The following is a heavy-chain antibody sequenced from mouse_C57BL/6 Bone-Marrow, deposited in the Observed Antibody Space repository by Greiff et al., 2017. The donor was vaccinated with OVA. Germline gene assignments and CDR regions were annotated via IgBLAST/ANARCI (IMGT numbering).Heavy chain of an antibody. CDR3: YYYGSSHWYFDV. Sequence: VQLQQSGAELVRPGASVKLSCTASGFNIKDDYMHWVKQRPEQGLEWIGWIDPENGDTEYASKFQGKATITADTSSNTAYLQLSSLTSEDTAVYYCYYYGSSHWYFDVWGTGTTVTVSS. D-gene: IGHD1-1*01. V-gene: IGHV14-4*01. CDR2: IDPENGDT. CDR1: GFNIKDDY. J-gene: IGHJ1*03.